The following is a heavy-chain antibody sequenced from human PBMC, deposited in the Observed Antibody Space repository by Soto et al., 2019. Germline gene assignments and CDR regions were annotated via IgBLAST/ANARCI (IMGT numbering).Heavy chain of an antibody. Sequence: QLQLQESGPGLVKPSETLSLTCTVSGGSISRSDYYWGWIRQPPGRGLEWIGSTHYSGSTYYNPSLKSRVTIFVDTSKNQFSLKVNSVTAADTAVYYCASQQTRAASGPFDCWGQGTLVTVSS. D-gene: IGHD6-25*01. CDR2: THYSGST. CDR1: GGSISRSDYY. CDR3: ASQQTRAASGPFDC. J-gene: IGHJ4*02. V-gene: IGHV4-39*01.